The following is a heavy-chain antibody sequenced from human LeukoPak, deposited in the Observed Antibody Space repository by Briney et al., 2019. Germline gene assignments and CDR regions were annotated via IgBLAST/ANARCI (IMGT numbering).Heavy chain of an antibody. Sequence: GGSLRLSCAASGFTFSVAGMHWVRQAPGKGLEWVSAIIGNGGSTYYTDSVQGRFTISRDNSKNTLYLQMNSLRAEDTGVYYCAKRTCSGSTCYPLDSWGQRTLVTVSS. CDR2: IIGNGGST. CDR1: GFTFSVAG. CDR3: AKRTCSGSTCYPLDS. D-gene: IGHD2-15*01. J-gene: IGHJ4*02. V-gene: IGHV3-23*01.